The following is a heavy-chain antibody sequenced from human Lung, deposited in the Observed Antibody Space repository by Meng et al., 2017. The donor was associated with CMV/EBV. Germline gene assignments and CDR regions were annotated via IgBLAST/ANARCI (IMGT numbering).Heavy chain of an antibody. CDR3: ARDAMVRGVVHLGGGMDV. Sequence: SASLSLXSTFTGCTITSHNLNWIRQPPGKGLEWIGYIYYSGSTNYNPSLKSRVITSIDTSKNQFSLKLSSVTAADTAVYYCARDAMVRGVVHLGGGMDVWGQGTTVTVSS. CDR1: GCTITSHN. CDR2: IYYSGST. V-gene: IGHV4-59*11. J-gene: IGHJ6*02. D-gene: IGHD3-10*01.